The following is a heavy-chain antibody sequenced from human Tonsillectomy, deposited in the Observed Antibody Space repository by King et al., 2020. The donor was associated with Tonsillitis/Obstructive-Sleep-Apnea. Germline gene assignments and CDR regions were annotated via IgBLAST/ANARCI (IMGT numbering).Heavy chain of an antibody. V-gene: IGHV4-34*01. D-gene: IGHD2-2*01. CDR2: INHRGST. CDR3: GTNAGDYYYYMDV. Sequence: QVQLQQWGAGLLKPSETLSLTCGVYGGSFSGYYGSWIRQPPGKGLEWIGEINHRGSTDYNSSLKGRVTISREPSKNQFSLRLTSVTAADTAVYYCGTNAGDYYYYMDVWGKGTTVTVSS. J-gene: IGHJ6*03. CDR1: GGSFSGYY.